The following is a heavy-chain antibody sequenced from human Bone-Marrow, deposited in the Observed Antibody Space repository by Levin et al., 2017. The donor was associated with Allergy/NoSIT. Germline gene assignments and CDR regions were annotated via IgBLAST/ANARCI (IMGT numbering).Heavy chain of an antibody. CDR3: AKVGVYDWFDS. CDR2: MSTTGNII. CDR1: GFTFSDYY. Sequence: GESLKISCAASGFTFSDYYMSWIRQAPGKGLEWISYMSTTGNIIYYSDSVKGRFTISRDNVKNSLYLHMNSLRAEDTAVYYCAKVGVYDWFDSWGQGTLVTVSS. D-gene: IGHD3-16*01. J-gene: IGHJ5*01. V-gene: IGHV3-11*01.